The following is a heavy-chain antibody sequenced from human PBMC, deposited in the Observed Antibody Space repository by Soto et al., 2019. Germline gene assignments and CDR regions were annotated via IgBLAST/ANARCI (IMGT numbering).Heavy chain of an antibody. CDR1: GGTFSSYT. D-gene: IGHD6-6*01. CDR3: ARDSEYSSSSQH. V-gene: IGHV1-69*04. CDR2: IIPILGIA. Sequence: SVKVSCKASGGTFSSYTISWVRQAPGQGLEWMGRIIPILGIANYAQKFQGRVTITADKSTSTAYMELSSLRSEDTAVYYCARDSEYSSSSQHWGQGTLVTVSS. J-gene: IGHJ4*02.